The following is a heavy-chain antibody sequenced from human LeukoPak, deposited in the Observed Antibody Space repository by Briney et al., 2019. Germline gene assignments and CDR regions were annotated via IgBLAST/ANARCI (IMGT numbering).Heavy chain of an antibody. Sequence: GGPLRLSRAPSGFTFSSYAMSWVRQAPGKGLEWVSAISGSGGSTYYADSVKGRFTISRDNSKNTPYLQMNSLRAEDTAVYYRAKASYCSGGSCYLVDYWGQGTLVTVSS. D-gene: IGHD2-15*01. CDR2: ISGSGGST. V-gene: IGHV3-23*01. CDR3: AKASYCSGGSCYLVDY. CDR1: GFTFSSYA. J-gene: IGHJ4*02.